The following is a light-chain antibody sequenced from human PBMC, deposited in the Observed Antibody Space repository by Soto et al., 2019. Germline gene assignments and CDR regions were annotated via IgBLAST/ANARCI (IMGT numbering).Light chain of an antibody. CDR3: NSYTSKSTGV. V-gene: IGLV2-14*01. J-gene: IGLJ1*01. CDR2: EVS. Sequence: QSVLSQPASVSGSPGQSITISCTGTSSDVGGYNDVSWYHQHPGKAPKLIIYEVSNRPSGVSNRFSGSKSGNTASLTISGLQAEDEADYYCNSYTSKSTGVFGTGTQLTVL. CDR1: SSDVGGYND.